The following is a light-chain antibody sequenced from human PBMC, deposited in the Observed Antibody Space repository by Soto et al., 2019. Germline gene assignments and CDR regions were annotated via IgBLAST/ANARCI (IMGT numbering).Light chain of an antibody. CDR2: GNT. V-gene: IGLV1-40*01. J-gene: IGLJ1*01. CDR3: QSYDTRLSGYV. CDR1: SSNIGAGYD. Sequence: QSVLTQPPSVCGAPGQRVTISCTGSSSNIGAGYDVHWYQHLPGTAPKLLIYGNTNRPSGVPDRFSGSRSGTTASLAITGLRPDDEADYYCQSYDTRLSGYVFATGTKLTVL.